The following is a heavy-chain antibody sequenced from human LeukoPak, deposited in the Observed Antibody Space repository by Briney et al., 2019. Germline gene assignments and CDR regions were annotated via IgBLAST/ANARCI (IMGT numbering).Heavy chain of an antibody. D-gene: IGHD3-9*01. V-gene: IGHV3-53*05. CDR3: ARGGYYNILTNYRGRILGFDY. Sequence: GGSLRLSCAASGLTVSSNCMSWVRQAPGKGLEWVSFIYSGGNTYYADSVKGRFTISRDNSKNTLYLQMNSLRAEDTAVYYCARGGYYNILTNYRGRILGFDYWGQGTLVIVSS. CDR2: IYSGGNT. CDR1: GLTVSSNC. J-gene: IGHJ4*02.